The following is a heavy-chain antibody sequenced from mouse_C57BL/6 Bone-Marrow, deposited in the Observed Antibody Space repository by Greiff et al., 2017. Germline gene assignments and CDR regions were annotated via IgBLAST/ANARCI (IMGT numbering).Heavy chain of an antibody. D-gene: IGHD2-5*01. Sequence: QVQLQQPGAELVKPGASVKLSCKASGYTFTSYWMQWVKQRPGQGLEWIGEIDPSDSYTNYNQKFKGKATLTVDTSSSTAYMQLSSLTSEDSAVYYCARKMYSNSYFDYWGQGTTLTVSS. V-gene: IGHV1-50*01. CDR1: GYTFTSYW. J-gene: IGHJ2*01. CDR3: ARKMYSNSYFDY. CDR2: IDPSDSYT.